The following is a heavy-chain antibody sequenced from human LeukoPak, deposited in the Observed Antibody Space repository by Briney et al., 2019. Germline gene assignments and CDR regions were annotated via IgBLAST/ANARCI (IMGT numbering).Heavy chain of an antibody. J-gene: IGHJ4*02. CDR1: WGSISSIRDY. CDR2: IYYSENT. V-gene: IGHV4-39*01. Sequence: SDTLSLTCTVSWGSISSIRDYWGWIRQPPGKGLGGIESIYYSENTYDNPSLKSRVTISVDTSKNQFSLKLSSVAAADTAVYYCARHRSSYDILTGYRINPFDYWGQGTLVTVSS. CDR3: ARHRSSYDILTGYRINPFDY. D-gene: IGHD3-9*01.